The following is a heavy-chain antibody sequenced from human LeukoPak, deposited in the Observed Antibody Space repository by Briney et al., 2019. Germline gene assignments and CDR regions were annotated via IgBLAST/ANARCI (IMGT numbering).Heavy chain of an antibody. V-gene: IGHV1-2*02. Sequence: ASVTVSCKPSGYTFTDYYLHWVRQAPGQGLEWMGWINPNSGGTKYAQKFQGRVTMTRDTSISTAYMELSSLRSDDTAVYYCATLRVTTFDWGQGTMVTVSS. D-gene: IGHD4-17*01. CDR3: ATLRVTTFD. J-gene: IGHJ4*02. CDR2: INPNSGGT. CDR1: GYTFTDYY.